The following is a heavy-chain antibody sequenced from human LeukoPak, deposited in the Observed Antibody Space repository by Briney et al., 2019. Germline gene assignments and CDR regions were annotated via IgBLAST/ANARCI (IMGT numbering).Heavy chain of an antibody. V-gene: IGHV3-48*02. CDR3: AREGQQLVRGFDY. D-gene: IGHD6-13*01. Sequence: GGSLRLSCAASGFTFSSYSMNWVRQAPGKGLEWVSYISSSSSTIYYADSVKGRFTISRDNAKNSLYLQVNSLRDEDTAVYYCAREGQQLVRGFDYWGQGTLVTVSS. CDR1: GFTFSSYS. J-gene: IGHJ4*02. CDR2: ISSSSSTI.